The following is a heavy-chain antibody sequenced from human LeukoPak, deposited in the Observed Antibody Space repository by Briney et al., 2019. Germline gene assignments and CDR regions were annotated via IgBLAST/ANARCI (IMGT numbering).Heavy chain of an antibody. D-gene: IGHD2-15*01. J-gene: IGHJ5*02. V-gene: IGHV1-69*05. CDR3: ARDRPSNCSGGSCYSGFDP. CDR2: IIPIFGTA. CDR1: GGTFSSYA. Sequence: SVKVSCKASGGTFSSYAISWVRQAPGQGLERMGGIIPIFGTANYAQKFQGRVTITTDESTSTAYMELSSLRSEDTAVYYCARDRPSNCSGGSCYSGFDPWGQGTLVTVSS.